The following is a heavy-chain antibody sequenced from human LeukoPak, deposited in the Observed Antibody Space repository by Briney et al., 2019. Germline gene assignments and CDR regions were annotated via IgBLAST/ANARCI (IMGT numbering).Heavy chain of an antibody. V-gene: IGHV3-21*01. D-gene: IGHD6-13*01. CDR1: GFTFSSYS. Sequence: GGSLRLSCAASGFTFSSYSMNWVRQAPGKGLEWVSSISSSSSYIYYADSVKGRFTISRDNATNSLYLQMNSLRAEDTAVYYCARRNTGKGAWYGPPSSSYYYYYGMDVWGQGTTVTVSS. CDR3: ARRNTGKGAWYGPPSSSYYYYYGMDV. J-gene: IGHJ6*02. CDR2: ISSSSSYI.